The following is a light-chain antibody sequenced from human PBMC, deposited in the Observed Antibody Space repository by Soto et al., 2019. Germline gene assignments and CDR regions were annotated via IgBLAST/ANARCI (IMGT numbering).Light chain of an antibody. CDR3: AAWDASLGGFYV. V-gene: IGLV1-44*01. CDR1: RSSIGSNT. Sequence: QSVLTPPPSASGTPGQRVTISCSGSRSSIGSNTVYWYQHLPGTAPKLLIYSNNHRPSGVPDRFSASKTGASASLAISGLQSEDEGDYYCAAWDASLGGFYVFGTGTKLTVL. CDR2: SNN. J-gene: IGLJ1*01.